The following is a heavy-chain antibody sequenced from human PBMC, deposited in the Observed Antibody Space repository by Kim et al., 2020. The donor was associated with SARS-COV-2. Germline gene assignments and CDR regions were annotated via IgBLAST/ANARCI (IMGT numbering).Heavy chain of an antibody. CDR2: ISYDGSNK. J-gene: IGHJ4*02. CDR3: ARGGGLEVAAAGQFDY. CDR1: GFTFSSYG. V-gene: IGHV3-33*05. D-gene: IGHD6-13*01. Sequence: GGSLRLSCAASGFTFSSYGMHWVRQAPGKGLEWVAVISYDGSNKYYADSVKGRFTISRDNSKNTLYLQMNSLRAEDTAVYYCARGGGLEVAAAGQFDYWGQGTLVTVSS.